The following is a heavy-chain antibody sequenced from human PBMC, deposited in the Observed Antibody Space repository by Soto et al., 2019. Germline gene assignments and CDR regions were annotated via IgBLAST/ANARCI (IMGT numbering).Heavy chain of an antibody. CDR3: AREPYYYDRSGYFPFDY. CDR2: IIPIFGTA. D-gene: IGHD3-22*01. CDR1: GGTFSSYA. J-gene: IGHJ4*02. V-gene: IGHV1-69*13. Sequence: SVKVSCKASGGTFSSYAISWVRQAPGQGLEWMGGIIPIFGTANYAQKFQGRVTITADESTSTAYMELSSLRSEDTAVYYCAREPYYYDRSGYFPFDYWGQGPLVTVSP.